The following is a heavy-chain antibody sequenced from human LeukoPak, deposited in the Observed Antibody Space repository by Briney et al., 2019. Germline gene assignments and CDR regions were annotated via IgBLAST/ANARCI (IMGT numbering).Heavy chain of an antibody. V-gene: IGHV3-33*01. CDR1: GFTFSSYG. Sequence: PGRSLRLSCAASGFTFSSYGMHWVRQAPGKGLEWVAVIWNDGSNKYYADSVKGRFTISRDNAKNSLYLQMNSLRDEDTAVYYCARDRGYWGQGTLVTVSS. CDR2: IWNDGSNK. J-gene: IGHJ4*02. D-gene: IGHD3-10*01. CDR3: ARDRGY.